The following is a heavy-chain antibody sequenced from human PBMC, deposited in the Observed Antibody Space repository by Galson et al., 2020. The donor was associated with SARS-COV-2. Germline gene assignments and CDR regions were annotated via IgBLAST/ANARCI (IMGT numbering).Heavy chain of an antibody. CDR3: VRHIRGDY. J-gene: IGHJ4*02. V-gene: IGHV3-74*01. Sequence: LGESLKISCAASGFSFSAYWMHWVRQAPGKGLVWVSRTKTFGNSTNYADSVRGRFTVSRDNAKNMLYLQMNSLRAEDTAVYYCVRHIRGDYWGQGTLVTVSS. D-gene: IGHD1-20*01. CDR1: GFSFSAYW. CDR2: TKTFGNST.